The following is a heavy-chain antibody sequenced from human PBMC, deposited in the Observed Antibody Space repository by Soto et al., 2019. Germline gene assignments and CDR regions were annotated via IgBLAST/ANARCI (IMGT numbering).Heavy chain of an antibody. J-gene: IGHJ5*02. D-gene: IGHD2-21*02. CDR2: IYYSGST. CDR3: ARDLGVTPTLNWFDR. Sequence: QVQLQESGPGLVKPSQTLSLTCTVSGGSISSGGYYWSWIRQHPGKGLEWIGYIYYSGSTYYNPSLTSRVTISVDTSKNQFSLKLSSVTAADTAVYYCARDLGVTPTLNWFDRWGQGTLVTVSS. CDR1: GGSISSGGYY. V-gene: IGHV4-31*03.